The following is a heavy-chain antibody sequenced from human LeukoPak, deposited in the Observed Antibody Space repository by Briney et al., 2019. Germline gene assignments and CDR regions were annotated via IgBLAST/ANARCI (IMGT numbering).Heavy chain of an antibody. Sequence: GGSLRLSCAASGFTFRSYAMHWVRQAPGKGLEWAAIISYDGSNKYYADSVKGRFTISRDNSKNTLYLQMNSLRAEDTAVYYCARDMETGHNSGSLGGYGMDVWGQGTTVTVSS. CDR2: ISYDGSNK. V-gene: IGHV3-30-3*01. CDR3: ARDMETGHNSGSLGGYGMDV. D-gene: IGHD1-26*01. CDR1: GFTFRSYA. J-gene: IGHJ6*02.